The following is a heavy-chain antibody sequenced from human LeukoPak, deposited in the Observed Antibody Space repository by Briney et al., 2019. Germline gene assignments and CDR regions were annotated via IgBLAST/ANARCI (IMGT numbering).Heavy chain of an antibody. V-gene: IGHV3-21*01. J-gene: IGHJ4*02. CDR1: GFTVSSNY. CDR3: ARDSPQTAMPLFDY. Sequence: PGGSLRLSCAASGFTVSSNYMSWVRQAPGKGLEWVSSISSSSSYIYYADSVKGRFTISRDNAKNSLYLQMNCLRAEDTAVYYCARDSPQTAMPLFDYWGQGTLVTVSS. CDR2: ISSSSSYI. D-gene: IGHD5-18*01.